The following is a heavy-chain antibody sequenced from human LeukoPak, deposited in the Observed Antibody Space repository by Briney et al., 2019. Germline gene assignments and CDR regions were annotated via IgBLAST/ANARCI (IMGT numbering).Heavy chain of an antibody. CDR2: INHSGST. D-gene: IGHD2-2*01. CDR3: ASSPMLFY. V-gene: IGHV4-34*01. Sequence: SETLSLTCAVYGGSFSGYYWSWIRQPPGKGLEWIGEINHSGSTNYNPSLKSRVTISVNTSKNQFSLKLSSVTAADTAVYYCASSPMLFYWGQGTLVTVSS. J-gene: IGHJ4*02. CDR1: GGSFSGYY.